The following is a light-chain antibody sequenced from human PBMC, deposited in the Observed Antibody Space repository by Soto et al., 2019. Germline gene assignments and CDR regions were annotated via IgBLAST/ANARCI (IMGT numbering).Light chain of an antibody. CDR2: WAS. CDR3: QQYYSTPYFT. CDR1: QSVLYSSNNKNY. V-gene: IGKV4-1*01. J-gene: IGKJ3*01. Sequence: DIVMTQSPDSLAVSLGERATINCKSSQSVLYSSNNKNYLAWYQQKPGQPPKLLIYWASTRESGVPDRFSGSGSGKDFTLTISSLQAEDVAAYYCQQYYSTPYFTFGPGTKADI.